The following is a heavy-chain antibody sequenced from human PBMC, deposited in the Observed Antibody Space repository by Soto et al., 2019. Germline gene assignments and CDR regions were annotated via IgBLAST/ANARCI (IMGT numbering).Heavy chain of an antibody. Sequence: GCPVKVSCKASGGTFSSYAISWVRQAPGQGLEWMGGIIPIFGTANYAQKFQGRVTITADESTSTAYMELSSLRSEDTAVYYCASNHIVGATSYYYYYGMDVWGQGTKVTVSS. J-gene: IGHJ6*02. CDR2: IIPIFGTA. CDR3: ASNHIVGATSYYYYYGMDV. CDR1: GGTFSSYA. D-gene: IGHD1-26*01. V-gene: IGHV1-69*13.